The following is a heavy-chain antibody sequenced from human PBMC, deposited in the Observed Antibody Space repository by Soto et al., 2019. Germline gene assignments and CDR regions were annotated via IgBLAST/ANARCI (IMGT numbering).Heavy chain of an antibody. CDR2: IIPIFGTA. V-gene: IGHV1-69*06. D-gene: IGHD3-22*01. Sequence: QVQLVQSGAEVKKPGSSVKVSCKASGGTFSSYAISWVRQAPGQGLEWMGGIIPIFGTANYAQKFQGRVTITADKSTSSAYIELSSLRSEDTAVYYCASPYYYDSSGYSHPAFDIWGQGTMVTVSS. J-gene: IGHJ3*02. CDR1: GGTFSSYA. CDR3: ASPYYYDSSGYSHPAFDI.